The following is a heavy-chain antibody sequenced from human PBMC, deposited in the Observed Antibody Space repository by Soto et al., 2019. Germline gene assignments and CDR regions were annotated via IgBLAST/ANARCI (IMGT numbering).Heavy chain of an antibody. CDR1: GFTFSSYW. V-gene: IGHV3-7*03. CDR2: IKQDGSEK. D-gene: IGHD3-3*01. CDR3: ARDSPLPRMAIFGVITPGFDY. Sequence: GGSLRLSCAASGFTFSSYWVSWVRQAPGKGLEWVANIKQDGSEKYYVDSVKGRFTISRDNAKNSLYLQMNSLRAEDTAFYYCARDSPLPRMAIFGVITPGFDYWGQGTLVTVSS. J-gene: IGHJ4*02.